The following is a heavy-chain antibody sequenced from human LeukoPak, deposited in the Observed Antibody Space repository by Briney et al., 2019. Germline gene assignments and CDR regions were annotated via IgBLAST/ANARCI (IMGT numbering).Heavy chain of an antibody. CDR2: ISSSGSTI. Sequence: PGGSLRLSCAASGFTFSSYEMNWVRQAPGKGLEWVSYISSSGSTIYYADSVKGRFTISRDNAKNSLYLQMNSLRAEDTAVYYCARVLVGYDFWRTTHYYYGMDVWGQGTTVTVSS. D-gene: IGHD3-3*01. CDR1: GFTFSSYE. CDR3: ARVLVGYDFWRTTHYYYGMDV. V-gene: IGHV3-48*03. J-gene: IGHJ6*02.